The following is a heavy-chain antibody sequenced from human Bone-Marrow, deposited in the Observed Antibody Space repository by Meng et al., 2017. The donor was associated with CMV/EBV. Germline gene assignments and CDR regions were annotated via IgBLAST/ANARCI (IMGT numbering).Heavy chain of an antibody. V-gene: IGHV1-46*01. J-gene: IGHJ4*02. CDR2: INPSGGST. Sequence: ASVKVSCKASGYIFTSYYMHWVRQAPGQGLEWMGIINPSGGSTSYAQKFQGRVTMTRDTSTSTVYMELSSLRSEDTAVYYCARPLYTLYRSRRDYYFDYWGRGALVTVSS. D-gene: IGHD3-10*01. CDR3: ARPLYTLYRSRRDYYFDY. CDR1: GYIFTSYY.